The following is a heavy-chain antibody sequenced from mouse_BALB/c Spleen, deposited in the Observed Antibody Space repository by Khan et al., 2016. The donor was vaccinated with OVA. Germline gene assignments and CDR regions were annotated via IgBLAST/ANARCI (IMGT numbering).Heavy chain of an antibody. CDR2: INTYTGEP. J-gene: IGHJ4*01. V-gene: IGHV9-3-1*01. D-gene: IGHD2-14*01. Sequence: QIQLVQSGPELKKPGETVQISCKASGFTFTNYAMNWVKQAPGKGFKWMGWINTYTGEPTFPDDFKGRFAFSLETSASTAFLQINSLKNEDTATYCCARVGYDGTMDCWGQGTSVTVSA. CDR3: ARVGYDGTMDC. CDR1: GFTFTNYA.